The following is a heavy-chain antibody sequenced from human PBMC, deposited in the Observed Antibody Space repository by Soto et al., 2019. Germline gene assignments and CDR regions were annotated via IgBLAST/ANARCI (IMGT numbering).Heavy chain of an antibody. V-gene: IGHV1-2*04. D-gene: IGHD4-17*01. CDR1: GYTFTGYY. Sequence: ASVKVSCKASGYTFTGYYMHWVRQAPGQGLEWMGWINPNSGGTNYAQKFQGWVTMTRDTSISTAYMELSRLRSDDTAVYYCARSPNPLATLTTSNYYYGMDPWGQGTLVTVSS. CDR3: ARSPNPLATLTTSNYYYGMDP. CDR2: INPNSGGT. J-gene: IGHJ5*02.